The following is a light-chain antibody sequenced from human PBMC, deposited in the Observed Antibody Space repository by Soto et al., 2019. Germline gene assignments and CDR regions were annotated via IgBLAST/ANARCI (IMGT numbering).Light chain of an antibody. CDR2: GTS. Sequence: EIVMTQSPATLSVSPGERATLSCRASQSVSSNLAWYQQKPGQAPRLLIYGTSTRATGIPARFSGSGSGTEFTLTVSSLLSDDFAVYYCLQFNSWPYTCGQGTKLQIK. J-gene: IGKJ2*01. CDR1: QSVSSN. CDR3: LQFNSWPYT. V-gene: IGKV3-15*01.